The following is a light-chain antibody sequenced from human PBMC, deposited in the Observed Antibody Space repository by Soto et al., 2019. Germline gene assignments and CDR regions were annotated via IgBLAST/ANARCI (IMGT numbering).Light chain of an antibody. Sequence: QSALTQPPSASGSPGQSVTISCTGTSSDVGGYNYVSWYQQSPGKAPKLMIYEVSKRPSGVPDRFSGSKSGNTASLTVSGLQAEDEADYYCSSYAGSYLIFGGGTKVTVL. J-gene: IGLJ2*01. V-gene: IGLV2-8*01. CDR3: SSYAGSYLI. CDR1: SSDVGGYNY. CDR2: EVS.